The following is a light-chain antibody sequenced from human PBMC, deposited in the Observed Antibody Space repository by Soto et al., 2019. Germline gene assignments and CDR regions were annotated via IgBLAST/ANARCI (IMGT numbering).Light chain of an antibody. V-gene: IGLV2-8*01. CDR3: SSYAGSNNLV. Sequence: QSALTQPASVSGSPGQSITISCTGTSSDVGSYDLVSWYQHHPGTAPKLILYEVTKRPSGVPDRFSGSKSGNTASLTVSGLQGEDEADYYCSSYAGSNNLVFGGGTKLTVL. J-gene: IGLJ2*01. CDR2: EVT. CDR1: SSDVGSYDL.